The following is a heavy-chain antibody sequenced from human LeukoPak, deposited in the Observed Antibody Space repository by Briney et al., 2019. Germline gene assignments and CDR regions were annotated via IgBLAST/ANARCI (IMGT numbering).Heavy chain of an antibody. V-gene: IGHV1-69*01. CDR3: VRDVGYSDYGPDS. D-gene: IGHD4-11*01. CDR1: GGTFSSYA. J-gene: IGHJ5*01. Sequence: SVKVSCKASGGTFSSYAISWVRQAPGQGLEWMGGIIPIFGTANYAQKFQGRVTITADESTSTAYMELSSLRSEDTAVYYCVRDVGYSDYGPDSWGQGTLVTVSS. CDR2: IIPIFGTA.